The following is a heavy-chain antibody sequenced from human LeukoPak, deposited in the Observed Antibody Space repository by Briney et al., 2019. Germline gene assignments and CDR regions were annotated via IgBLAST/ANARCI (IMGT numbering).Heavy chain of an antibody. D-gene: IGHD6-19*01. CDR1: GYTFTSYY. J-gene: IGHJ4*02. CDR2: INPSGGST. Sequence: ASVKVSCKASGYTFTSYYMHWVRQAPGQGLEWMGIINPSGGSTSYAQKFQGRVTMTRDTSTSTAYMELRSLRSDDTAVYYCASGGVAGETFDFDYWGQGTLVTVSS. CDR3: ASGGVAGETFDFDY. V-gene: IGHV1-46*01.